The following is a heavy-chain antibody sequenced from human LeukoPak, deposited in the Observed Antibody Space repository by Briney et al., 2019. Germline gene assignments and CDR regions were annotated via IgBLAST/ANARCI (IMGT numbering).Heavy chain of an antibody. CDR1: GYTFNNYG. V-gene: IGHV1-18*01. CDR2: VTSYNGDT. CDR3: ARDRRLLLEVAFMAVASPYYFDY. D-gene: IGHD6-19*01. Sequence: ASVKVSCKASGYTFNNYGISWVRQAPGQGLEWMGWVTSYNGDTNYAQKFQGRVTMSADTARSTAYMELRSLTSDDTAVYYCARDRRLLLEVAFMAVASPYYFDYWGQGSLVTVSS. J-gene: IGHJ4*02.